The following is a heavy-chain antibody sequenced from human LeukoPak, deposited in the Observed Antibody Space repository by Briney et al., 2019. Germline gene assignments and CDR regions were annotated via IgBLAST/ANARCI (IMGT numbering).Heavy chain of an antibody. CDR1: GGSISSVGYY. CDR2: IYYTGST. J-gene: IGHJ5*02. D-gene: IGHD2-2*01. CDR3: ARGYAPFDP. Sequence: PSQTLSLTCTVSGGSISSVGYYWSWIRRRPGKGLEWIGYIYYTGSTYYNPSLKSRVTISVDTSKNQFSLKLKSVTAADTAVYYCARGYAPFDPWGQGTLVTVSS. V-gene: IGHV4-31*03.